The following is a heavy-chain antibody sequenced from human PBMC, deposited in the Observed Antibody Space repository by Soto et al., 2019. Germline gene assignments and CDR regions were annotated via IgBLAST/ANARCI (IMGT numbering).Heavy chain of an antibody. CDR2: IYHSGST. CDR3: ARALYYDSSGYYQNNWFDP. D-gene: IGHD3-22*01. CDR1: GGSISSSNW. J-gene: IGHJ5*02. Sequence: SETLSLTCAVSGGSISSSNWWSWVRQPPGKGLEWIGEIYHSGSTNYNPSLKSRVTISVDKSKNQFSLKLSSVTAADTAVYYCARALYYDSSGYYQNNWFDPWGQGTMVTV. V-gene: IGHV4-4*02.